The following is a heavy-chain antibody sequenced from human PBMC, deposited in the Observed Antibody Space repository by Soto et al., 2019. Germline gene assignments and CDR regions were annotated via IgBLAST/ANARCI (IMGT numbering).Heavy chain of an antibody. CDR2: IYYSGST. D-gene: IGHD3-10*01. J-gene: IGHJ5*02. CDR1: GGSISSYY. V-gene: IGHV4-59*01. CDR3: ARVHLQLLGFGEHTRGWFDT. Sequence: QVQLQESGPGLVKPSETLSLTCTVSGGSISSYYWSWIRQPPGKGLEWIGYIYYSGSTNYNPSLKSRVTISVDTSKNQFSLKLSSVTAADTAVYYCARVHLQLLGFGEHTRGWFDTWGQGTLVTVSS.